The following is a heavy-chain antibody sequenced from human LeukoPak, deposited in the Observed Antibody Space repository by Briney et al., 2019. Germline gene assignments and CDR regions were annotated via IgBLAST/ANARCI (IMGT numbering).Heavy chain of an antibody. CDR2: ISSSGSTI. J-gene: IGHJ3*02. D-gene: IGHD3-22*01. CDR3: ASSKYDSSGYYALDAFDI. CDR1: GFTFSDYY. V-gene: IGHV3-11*01. Sequence: GGSLRLSCAVSGFTFSDYYMSWIRQAPGKGLEWVSYISSSGSTIYYADSVKGRFTISRDNAKNSLYLQMNSLRAEDTAVYYCASSKYDSSGYYALDAFDIWGQGTMVTVSS.